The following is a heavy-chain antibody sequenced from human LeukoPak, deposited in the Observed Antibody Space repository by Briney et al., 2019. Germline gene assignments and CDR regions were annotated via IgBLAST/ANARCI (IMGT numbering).Heavy chain of an antibody. Sequence: GGSLRLSCIASDFTFSNTWRNWVRQAPGKGLEWVGRIKSEIDGGTTDYAAPVQGRFTVSRDDSQATLYLQMNSLKTEDTAVYYCTTGGSVIVAGTRAFDIWGLGTVVTVSS. J-gene: IGHJ3*02. CDR1: DFTFSNTW. D-gene: IGHD5-12*01. V-gene: IGHV3-15*07. CDR3: TTGGSVIVAGTRAFDI. CDR2: IKSEIDGGTT.